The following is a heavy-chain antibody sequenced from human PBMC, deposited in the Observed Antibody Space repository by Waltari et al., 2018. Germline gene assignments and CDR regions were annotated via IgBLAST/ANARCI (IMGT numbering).Heavy chain of an antibody. CDR3: VRDQWFAFDI. Sequence: EVQLVESGGGLVQPGGSLRLSFAASGFPLRNYWMSWVRQAPGKGPEWVANIMTDGREEYYVDSVRGRFTISRDNAKNSLYLQMNSLRPEDTAVYYCVRDQWFAFDIWGQGTMVTVSS. CDR1: GFPLRNYW. D-gene: IGHD3-22*01. CDR2: IMTDGREE. V-gene: IGHV3-7*01. J-gene: IGHJ3*02.